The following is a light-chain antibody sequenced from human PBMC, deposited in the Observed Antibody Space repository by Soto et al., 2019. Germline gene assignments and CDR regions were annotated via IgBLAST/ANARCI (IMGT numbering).Light chain of an antibody. CDR2: AAS. CDR3: QQLNSYL. Sequence: DIQLTQSPSFLSASVGDRVTITCRASQGISSYLAWYQQKPGKAPKLLIYAASTLQSGVPSRFSGSGSGTEFTLTISSLQPGDFATYYCQQLNSYLFGGGTKVEIK. V-gene: IGKV1-9*01. CDR1: QGISSY. J-gene: IGKJ4*01.